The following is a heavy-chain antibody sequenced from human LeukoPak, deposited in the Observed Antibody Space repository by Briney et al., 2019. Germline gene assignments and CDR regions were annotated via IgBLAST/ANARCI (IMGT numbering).Heavy chain of an antibody. V-gene: IGHV1-18*01. CDR1: GYTFTSYG. J-gene: IGHJ4*02. CDR3: AREDIVVVPAARGPFDY. D-gene: IGHD2-2*01. Sequence: ASVKVSCKASGYTFTSYGISWVRQAPGQGLEWMGWISAYNGNTNYAQKLQGRVTMTTDTSTSTAYMELRSLRSDDTAVYYCAREDIVVVPAARGPFDYWGQGTLVTVSS. CDR2: ISAYNGNT.